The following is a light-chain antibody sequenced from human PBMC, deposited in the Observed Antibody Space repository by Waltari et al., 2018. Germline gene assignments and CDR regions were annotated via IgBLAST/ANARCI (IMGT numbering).Light chain of an antibody. CDR1: QGISSY. J-gene: IGKJ1*01. CDR3: QQLNSYPRT. Sequence: IQLTQSPSSLPASVGDRVTITCRACQGISSYLALYQQKPGKAPKLLIYAASTLQSGVPSRFSGSGSGTDFTLTISSLQPEDFATYYCQQLNSYPRTFGQGTKVEIK. V-gene: IGKV1-9*01. CDR2: AAS.